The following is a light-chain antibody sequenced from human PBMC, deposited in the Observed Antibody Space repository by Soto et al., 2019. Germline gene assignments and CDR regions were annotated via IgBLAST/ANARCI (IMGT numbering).Light chain of an antibody. Sequence: EVVLTQSPATLSVSPGDRATLSCRASQSVSRNLAWYQQKPCQAPRLLIYGASTRATGVPARFSGSGSATEFTLSISSLQSEDVAVYYCQQYGDWPPETFGQGTKLEI. J-gene: IGKJ2*01. V-gene: IGKV3-15*01. CDR2: GAS. CDR3: QQYGDWPPET. CDR1: QSVSRN.